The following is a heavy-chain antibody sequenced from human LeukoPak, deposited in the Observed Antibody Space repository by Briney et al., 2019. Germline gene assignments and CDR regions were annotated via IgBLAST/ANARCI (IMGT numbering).Heavy chain of an antibody. Sequence: SETLSLTCTVSGGSISTYYWSWIRQPPGKGLEWIGYIFYSGSTNYNPSLKSRVTILVDTSKNQFSLNLSSVTAADTAVYYCARHPYSTNSFDYWGQGTLVTVSS. V-gene: IGHV4-59*08. D-gene: IGHD6-13*01. CDR3: ARHPYSTNSFDY. CDR2: IFYSGST. CDR1: GGSISTYY. J-gene: IGHJ4*02.